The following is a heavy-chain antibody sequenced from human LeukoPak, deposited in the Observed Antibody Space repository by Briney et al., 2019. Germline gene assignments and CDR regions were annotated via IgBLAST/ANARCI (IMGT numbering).Heavy chain of an antibody. J-gene: IGHJ4*02. D-gene: IGHD6-19*01. CDR3: ARGGSGMTVAQFDY. V-gene: IGHV6-1*01. Sequence: SQTLSLTCAISGYSVSSNSVHWNWIRQSPSRGLEWLRRTYYRSKWYIDYAVSVKSRLSINAHTSKNQFSLQLNSVTPEDTAVYYCARGGSGMTVAQFDYWGQGTLVTVCS. CDR2: TYYRSKWYI. CDR1: GYSVSSNSVH.